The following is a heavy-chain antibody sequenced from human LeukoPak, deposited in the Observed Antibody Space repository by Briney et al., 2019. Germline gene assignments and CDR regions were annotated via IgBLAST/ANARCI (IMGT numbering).Heavy chain of an antibody. Sequence: GRSLRLSCAASGFIFSNYAMHWVRQAPGKGLEWVAVISYVATHKYYADYVKGRFTISRDNSKNTLFLQMNSLRAEDTAVYYCARGWELQDDYFDFWGQGTLVTVSS. CDR2: ISYVATHK. D-gene: IGHD1-26*01. CDR3: ARGWELQDDYFDF. J-gene: IGHJ4*02. V-gene: IGHV3-30*01. CDR1: GFIFSNYA.